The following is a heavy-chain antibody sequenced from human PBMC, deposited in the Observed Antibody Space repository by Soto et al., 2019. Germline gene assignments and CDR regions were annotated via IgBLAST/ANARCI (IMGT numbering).Heavy chain of an antibody. D-gene: IGHD3-9*01. CDR3: ARASFEYGDAFDI. CDR1: GYTFTGYY. J-gene: IGHJ3*02. V-gene: IGHV1-2*04. CDR2: INPNSGGQ. Sequence: ASVKVSCKASGYTFTGYYMHWVRQAPGQGLEWMGWINPNSGGQNYAQKFQGWVTMTRDKSISTAFMELSRLRSDDTAVYYCARASFEYGDAFDIWGQGTMVTVSS.